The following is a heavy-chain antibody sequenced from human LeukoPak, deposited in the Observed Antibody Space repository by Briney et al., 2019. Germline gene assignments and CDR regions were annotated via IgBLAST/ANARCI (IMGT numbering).Heavy chain of an antibody. J-gene: IGHJ6*02. D-gene: IGHD3-10*01. V-gene: IGHV4-59*01. CDR2: IYYSGST. CDR3: ARERVVTMVRGVIGDYYYYYGMDV. CDR1: GGSISSYY. Sequence: SETLSLTCTVSGGSISSYYWSWIRQPPGKGLEWMGYIYYSGSTNYNPSLKSRVTISVDTSKNQFSLKLSSVTAADTAVYYCARERVVTMVRGVIGDYYYYYGMDVWGQGTTVTVSS.